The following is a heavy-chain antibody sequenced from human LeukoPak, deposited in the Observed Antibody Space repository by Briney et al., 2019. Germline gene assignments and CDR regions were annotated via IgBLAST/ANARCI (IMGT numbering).Heavy chain of an antibody. CDR2: ISVSDGST. CDR1: GLTSTNNT. V-gene: IGHV3-23*01. J-gene: IGHJ4*02. CDR3: AKDRYCSSTNCPYDY. D-gene: IGHD2-2*01. Sequence: PGGSLRPSWAASGLTSTNNTTNWFGRVPGKGLKGFPGISVSDGSTYYADSVKGRFTMSRDNSNNMLFLQMNSLRAEDTAVYYCAKDRYCSSTNCPYDYWGQGTLVAVSS.